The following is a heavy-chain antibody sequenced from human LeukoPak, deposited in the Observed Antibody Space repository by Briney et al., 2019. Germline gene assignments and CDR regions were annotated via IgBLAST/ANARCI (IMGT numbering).Heavy chain of an antibody. CDR3: ARQYGSGSYHNWFDP. V-gene: IGHV1-69*06. D-gene: IGHD3-10*01. Sequence: SVEVSCKASGGTFSSYAISWVRQAPGQGLEWMGGIIPIFGTANYAQKFQGRVTITADKSTSTAYMELSSLRSEDTAVYYCARQYGSGSYHNWFDPWGQGTLSPSPQ. CDR1: GGTFSSYA. CDR2: IIPIFGTA. J-gene: IGHJ5*02.